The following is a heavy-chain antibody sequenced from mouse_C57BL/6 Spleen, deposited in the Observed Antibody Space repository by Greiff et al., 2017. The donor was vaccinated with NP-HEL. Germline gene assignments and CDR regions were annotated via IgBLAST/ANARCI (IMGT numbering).Heavy chain of an antibody. CDR1: GYTFTNYW. D-gene: IGHD1-1*01. V-gene: IGHV1-63*01. J-gene: IGHJ2*01. CDR3: ARRGYGSSYLYYFDY. CDR2: IYPGGGYT. Sequence: VQLQQSGAELVRPGTSVKMSCKASGYTFTNYWIGWAKQRPGHGLEWIGDIYPGGGYTNYNEKFKGKATLTADKSSSTAYMQFSSLTSEDSAIYYCARRGYGSSYLYYFDYWGQGTTLTVSS.